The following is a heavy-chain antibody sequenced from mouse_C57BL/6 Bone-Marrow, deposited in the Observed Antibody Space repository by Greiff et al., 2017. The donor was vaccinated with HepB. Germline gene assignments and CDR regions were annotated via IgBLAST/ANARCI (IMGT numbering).Heavy chain of an antibody. CDR1: GFTFTDYY. CDR3: ARYLPYFDY. CDR2: IRNKANGYTT. Sequence: VVASGGGLVQPGGSLSLSCAASGFTFTDYYMSWVRQPPGKALEWLGFIRNKANGYTTEYSASVKGRFTISRDNSQSILYLQMNALRAEDSATYYCARYLPYFDYWGQGTTLTVSS. V-gene: IGHV7-3*01. J-gene: IGHJ2*01.